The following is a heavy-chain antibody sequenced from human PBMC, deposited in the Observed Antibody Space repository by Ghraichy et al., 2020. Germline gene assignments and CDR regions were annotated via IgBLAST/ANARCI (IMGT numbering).Heavy chain of an antibody. CDR3: AKDRDGGYYLGTGFDY. V-gene: IGHV3-23*01. D-gene: IGHD3-22*01. CDR2: LSGSGGNS. Sequence: GGSLRLSCAASGFPFSSYALSWVRQAPGRGLEWVSTLSGSGGNSYYADSVKGRFIISRDNSKNTLYLQMNSLRAEDTAVYYCAKDRDGGYYLGTGFDYWGQGTLVTVSS. J-gene: IGHJ4*02. CDR1: GFPFSSYA.